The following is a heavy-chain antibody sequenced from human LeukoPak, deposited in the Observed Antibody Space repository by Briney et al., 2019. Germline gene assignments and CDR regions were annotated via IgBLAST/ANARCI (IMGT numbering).Heavy chain of an antibody. CDR3: ARQGSRRFDP. V-gene: IGHV6-1*01. CDR2: TYYRSNWYN. J-gene: IGHJ5*02. Sequence: SQTLSLTCAISGXSVSSNSAAWNWFRQSPSRGLEWLGRTYYRSNWYNDSAVSVKSRITINPDTSKNQFSLQLNSVTPGDTAVYYCARQGSRRFDPWGQGTLVTVSS. CDR1: GXSVSSNSAA.